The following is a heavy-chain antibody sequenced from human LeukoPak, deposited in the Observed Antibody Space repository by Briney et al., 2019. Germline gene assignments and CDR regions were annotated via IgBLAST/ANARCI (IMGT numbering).Heavy chain of an antibody. V-gene: IGHV3-30*04. D-gene: IGHD6-19*01. CDR1: GFTFSSYA. Sequence: GGSLRLSCAASGFTFSSYAMHWVRQAPGKGLEWVAVISYDGSNKYYADSVKGRFTISRDNSKNTLYLQMNSLRAEDTAVYYCARERKSSGWATTYYFDYWGQGTLVTVSS. J-gene: IGHJ4*02. CDR2: ISYDGSNK. CDR3: ARERKSSGWATTYYFDY.